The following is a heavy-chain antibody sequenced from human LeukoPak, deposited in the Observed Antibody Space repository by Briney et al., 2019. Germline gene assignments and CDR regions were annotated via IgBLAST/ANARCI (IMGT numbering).Heavy chain of an antibody. D-gene: IGHD4-23*01. J-gene: IGHJ4*02. CDR2: INVYNGHT. CDR3: ARTTITTVVTPGFDY. V-gene: IGHV1-18*01. CDR1: GYIFTNYG. Sequence: ASVRVSCKTSGYIFTNYGVSWVRQAPGQGLEWMGWINVYNGHTIYAQEFQGRVTLTTDTSTSTAYMELRSLRSDDTAVYYCARTTITTVVTPGFDYWGQGTLVTVSS.